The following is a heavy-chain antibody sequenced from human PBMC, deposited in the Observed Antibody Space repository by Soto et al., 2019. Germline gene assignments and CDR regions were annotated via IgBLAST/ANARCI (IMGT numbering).Heavy chain of an antibody. V-gene: IGHV4-28*01. D-gene: IGHD1-26*01. CDR2: IYYSGST. J-gene: IGHJ2*01. CDR1: GYSISSSNW. Sequence: SETLSLTCAVSGYSISSSNWWGWIRQPPGKGLEWIGYIYYSGSTYYNPSLKSRVTMSVDTSKNQFSLKLSSVTAVDTAVYHCARNSMGALGYWYFDLWGRGTLVTVSS. CDR3: ARNSMGALGYWYFDL.